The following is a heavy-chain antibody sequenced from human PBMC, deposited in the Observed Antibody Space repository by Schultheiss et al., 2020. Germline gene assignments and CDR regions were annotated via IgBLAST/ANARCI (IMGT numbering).Heavy chain of an antibody. D-gene: IGHD4-17*01. CDR2: ISAYNGNT. CDR1: GGTFSSYA. Sequence: ASVKVSCKASGGTFSSYAISWVRQAPGQGLEWMGWISAYNGNTNYAQKLQGRVTMTTDTSTSTAYMELRSLRSDDTAVYYCARARESYGDYGVDYWGQGTLVTVSA. V-gene: IGHV1-18*01. J-gene: IGHJ4*02. CDR3: ARARESYGDYGVDY.